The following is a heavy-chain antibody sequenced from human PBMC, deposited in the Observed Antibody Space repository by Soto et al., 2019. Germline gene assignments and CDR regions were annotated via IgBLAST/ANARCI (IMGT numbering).Heavy chain of an antibody. CDR3: AREGYDILTGYPDYYYYGMDV. Sequence: SETLSLTCTFSRGSIISGDYYWSWIRQPPGKGLEWTGYIYYSGSTYYNPSLKSRVTISVDTSKNQFSLKLSSVTAADTAVYYCAREGYDILTGYPDYYYYGMDVWGQGTTVTVSS. CDR2: IYYSGST. D-gene: IGHD3-9*01. V-gene: IGHV4-30-4*01. CDR1: RGSIISGDYY. J-gene: IGHJ6*02.